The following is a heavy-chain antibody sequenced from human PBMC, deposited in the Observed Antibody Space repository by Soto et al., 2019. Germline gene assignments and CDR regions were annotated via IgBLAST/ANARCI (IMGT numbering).Heavy chain of an antibody. J-gene: IGHJ4*02. CDR3: AREVVGVVASGFYFDY. CDR2: IYHSGST. V-gene: IGHV4-4*02. D-gene: IGHD3-3*01. Sequence: SETLSLTCAVSSGSISSSNWWSWVRQPPGKGLEWIGEIYHSGSTNYNPSLKSRVTISVDTSKNQFSLKLSSVTAADTVVYYCAREVVGVVASGFYFDYWGQGTLVTVTS. CDR1: SGSISSSNW.